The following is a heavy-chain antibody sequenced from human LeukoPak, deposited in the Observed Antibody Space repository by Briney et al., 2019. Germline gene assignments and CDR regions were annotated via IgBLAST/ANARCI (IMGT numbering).Heavy chain of an antibody. V-gene: IGHV3-23*01. D-gene: IGHD1-1*01. Sequence: GGSLRLSCAASGFTFSSYAMSWVRQAPGKGLEWVSAISGSGGSTYYADSVKGRFTISRDNSKNTLFLQMNGLRPEDTAVYYCAKASYNIAKENWFDPWGQGTLVTVSS. CDR2: ISGSGGST. J-gene: IGHJ5*02. CDR3: AKASYNIAKENWFDP. CDR1: GFTFSSYA.